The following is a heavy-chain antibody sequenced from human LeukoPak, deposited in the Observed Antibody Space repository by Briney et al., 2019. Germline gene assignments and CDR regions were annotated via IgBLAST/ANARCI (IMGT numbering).Heavy chain of an antibody. CDR2: IYHSGST. J-gene: IGHJ4*02. V-gene: IGHV4-38-2*01. CDR1: GYSISSGCY. Sequence: PSETLSLTCAVSGYSISSGCYWGWIRQPPGKGLEWIGSIYHSGSTYYNPSLKSRVTISVDTSKNQFSLKLSSVTAADTAVYYCARQNGDPFDYWGQGTLVTVSS. D-gene: IGHD7-27*01. CDR3: ARQNGDPFDY.